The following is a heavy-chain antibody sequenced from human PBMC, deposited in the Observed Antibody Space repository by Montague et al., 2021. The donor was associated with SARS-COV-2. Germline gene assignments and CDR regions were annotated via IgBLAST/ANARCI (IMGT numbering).Heavy chain of an antibody. J-gene: IGHJ5*02. V-gene: IGHV4-34*01. CDR3: ARGADYDFWSGFLRYKGFGP. CDR1: GGSFSGYY. Sequence: SETLSLTCAVYGGSFSGYYWNWIRQPPGKGLEWIGEINHSGSTNYNPSLKSRVTISVDKSKKQVSLKLRSLTAADTAVYYCARGADYDFWSGFLRYKGFGPWGQGTPVTVSS. D-gene: IGHD3-3*01. CDR2: INHSGST.